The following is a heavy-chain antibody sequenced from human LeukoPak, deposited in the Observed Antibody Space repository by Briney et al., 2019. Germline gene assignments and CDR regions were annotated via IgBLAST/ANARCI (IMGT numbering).Heavy chain of an antibody. J-gene: IGHJ3*02. CDR1: GYTLTELS. Sequence: GASVKVSCKVSGYTLTELSMHWVRQAPGKGLEWMGGFDPEDGETIYAQKFQGRVTMTRDTSISTAYMELSRLRSDDTAVYYCAREMYCSGGSCYDAFDIWGQGTMVTVSS. CDR2: FDPEDGET. CDR3: AREMYCSGGSCYDAFDI. V-gene: IGHV1-24*01. D-gene: IGHD2-15*01.